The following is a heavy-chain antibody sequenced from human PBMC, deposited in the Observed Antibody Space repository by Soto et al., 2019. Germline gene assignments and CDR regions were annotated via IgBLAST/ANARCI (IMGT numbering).Heavy chain of an antibody. D-gene: IGHD5-12*01. J-gene: IGHJ4*02. CDR1: GFTFSSYW. CDR3: ARGSSEMATITSIDY. V-gene: IGHV3-74*01. CDR2: INSDGRST. Sequence: EVQLVESGGGLVQPGGSLRLSCAASGFTFSSYWMHWVRQAPGNGLVWVSRINSDGRSTSYEDSVKGRFTISRDNAKNTLYLQMNSLRAEDTAVYYCARGSSEMATITSIDYWGQGTLVTVSS.